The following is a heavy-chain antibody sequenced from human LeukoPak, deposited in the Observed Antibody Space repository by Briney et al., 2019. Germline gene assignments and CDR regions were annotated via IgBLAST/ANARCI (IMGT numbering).Heavy chain of an antibody. CDR2: INHSGST. J-gene: IGHJ4*02. Sequence: PSETLSLTCAVYGGSFSGYYWSWIRQPPGKGLEWIGEINHSGSTNYNPSLKSRVTISVDTSKNQFSLKLSSVTAADTAVYYCASRLLNNWNDSFRFFDYWGQGTLVTVSS. D-gene: IGHD1-1*01. CDR1: GGSFSGYY. CDR3: ASRLLNNWNDSFRFFDY. V-gene: IGHV4-34*01.